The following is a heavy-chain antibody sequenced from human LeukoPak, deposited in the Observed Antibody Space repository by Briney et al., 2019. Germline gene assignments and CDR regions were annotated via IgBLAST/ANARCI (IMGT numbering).Heavy chain of an antibody. CDR2: IIPMVNTP. CDR3: ARDDRQYFYIDV. J-gene: IGHJ6*03. CDR1: GGTFSSYV. Sequence: SVKVSCKASGGTFSSYVITCVRQAPGQGLEWVGGIIPMVNTPNYAQKVQGRVTITTDESTHTSFMELNSLSSADTAVYYCARDDRQYFYIDVWGKGTPVTVSS. V-gene: IGHV1-69*05.